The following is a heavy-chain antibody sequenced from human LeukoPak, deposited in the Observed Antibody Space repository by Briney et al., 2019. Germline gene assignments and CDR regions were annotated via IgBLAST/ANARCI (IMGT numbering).Heavy chain of an antibody. D-gene: IGHD3-10*01. J-gene: IGHJ4*02. V-gene: IGHV3-7*01. Sequence: PGGSLRLSCAASGLRFSNSWMNWVRQAPGKGLEWVASIKPDGSEKYYVDSVKGRFTTSRDNAKNSLFLQMNSLRVEDTAVYYCARGNYDGAGYWGQGALVIVSS. CDR3: ARGNYDGAGY. CDR2: IKPDGSEK. CDR1: GLRFSNSW.